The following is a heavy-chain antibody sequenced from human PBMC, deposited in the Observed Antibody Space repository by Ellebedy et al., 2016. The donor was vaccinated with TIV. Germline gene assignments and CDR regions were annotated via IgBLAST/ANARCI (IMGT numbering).Heavy chain of an antibody. D-gene: IGHD7-27*01. CDR2: INHSGST. CDR1: GGSFSGYY. V-gene: IGHV4-34*01. CDR3: ARHRGPTGVDF. J-gene: IGHJ4*02. Sequence: SETLSLXCAVYGGSFSGYYWSWIRQPPEKGLEWIGEINHSGSTNYNPSLKSRVTIAVDVSKNQFSLNLSPVTAADTAVYYCARHRGPTGVDFWGQGTLVTVSS.